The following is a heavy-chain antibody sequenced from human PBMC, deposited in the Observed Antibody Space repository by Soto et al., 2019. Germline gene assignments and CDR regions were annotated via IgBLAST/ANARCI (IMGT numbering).Heavy chain of an antibody. D-gene: IGHD4-4*01. CDR2: ISGSGGST. Sequence: EVQLLESGGGLVQPGGSLRLSCAASGFTFSSYAMSWVRQAPGKGLEWVSAISGSGGSTYHADSVKGRFTITRDNSKNTLDLQVSSLRAEDRAVYYCAKGRDYSNAPTNDAFDIWGQGKMVTVS. CDR1: GFTFSSYA. V-gene: IGHV3-23*01. J-gene: IGHJ3*02. CDR3: AKGRDYSNAPTNDAFDI.